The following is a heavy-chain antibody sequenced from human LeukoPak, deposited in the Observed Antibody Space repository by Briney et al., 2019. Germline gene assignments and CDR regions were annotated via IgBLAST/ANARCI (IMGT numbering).Heavy chain of an antibody. CDR3: AKDRQSIVVVIIDY. CDR1: RFTFSSYA. J-gene: IGHJ4*02. Sequence: GGSLRLSCAASRFTFSSYAMSWVRQAPGKGLEWVSAISGSGGSTYYADSVKGRFTTSRDNSKNTLYLQMNSLRAEDTAVYYCAKDRQSIVVVIIDYWGQGTLVTVSS. V-gene: IGHV3-23*01. D-gene: IGHD3-22*01. CDR2: ISGSGGST.